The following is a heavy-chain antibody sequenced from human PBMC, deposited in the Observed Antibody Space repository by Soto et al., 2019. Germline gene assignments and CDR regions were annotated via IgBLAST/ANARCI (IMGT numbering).Heavy chain of an antibody. Sequence: SETLSLTCTVSGGSINTYYWSWIRQPPGQGLGWIGYVDSSGNSDSSPSLKSRVTISMDTSKTQVSLKLNSVTAAATAVSYWARNWFSVAGRFHFDYWGQGIPVTVSS. J-gene: IGHJ4*02. CDR2: VDSSGNS. V-gene: IGHV4-59*01. CDR1: GGSINTYY. D-gene: IGHD6-19*01. CDR3: ARNWFSVAGRFHFDY.